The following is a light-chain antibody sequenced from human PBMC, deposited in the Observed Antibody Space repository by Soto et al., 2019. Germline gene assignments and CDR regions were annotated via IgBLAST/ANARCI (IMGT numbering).Light chain of an antibody. CDR1: QSVSSY. CDR2: DAS. Sequence: EIVLTQSPATLSLSPGERATLSCRASQSVSSYLAWYQQKPGQAPRLLIYDASNRATGIPARFSGSGSGTDFSLTINSLAPEDFAVYYCQQRSNWPLTFGGGIKVEIK. V-gene: IGKV3-11*01. CDR3: QQRSNWPLT. J-gene: IGKJ4*01.